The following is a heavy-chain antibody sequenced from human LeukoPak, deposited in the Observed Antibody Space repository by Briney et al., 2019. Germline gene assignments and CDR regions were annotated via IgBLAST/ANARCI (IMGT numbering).Heavy chain of an antibody. Sequence: GGSLRLSCAASGFTFSSYGMHWVRQAPGKGLEWVAVISYDGSNKYYADSVKGRFTISRDNSKNTLYLQIDSLRAEDTAVYYCAKDQRITGTPGYWGQGTLVTVSS. CDR1: GFTFSSYG. D-gene: IGHD1-20*01. CDR2: ISYDGSNK. CDR3: AKDQRITGTPGY. V-gene: IGHV3-30*18. J-gene: IGHJ4*02.